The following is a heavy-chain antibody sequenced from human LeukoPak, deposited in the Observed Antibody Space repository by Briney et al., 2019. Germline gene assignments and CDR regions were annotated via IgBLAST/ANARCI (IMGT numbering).Heavy chain of an antibody. D-gene: IGHD5-18*01. CDR3: AREGDSPFDY. Sequence: PGGSLRLSCAASGFTFSSYTMHWVRQAPGKELEWVAVISYDGSNKYYADSVKGRFTISRDNSKNTLYLQMNSLRAEDTAVYYCAREGDSPFDYWGQGTLVTVSS. J-gene: IGHJ4*02. CDR2: ISYDGSNK. V-gene: IGHV3-30*01. CDR1: GFTFSSYT.